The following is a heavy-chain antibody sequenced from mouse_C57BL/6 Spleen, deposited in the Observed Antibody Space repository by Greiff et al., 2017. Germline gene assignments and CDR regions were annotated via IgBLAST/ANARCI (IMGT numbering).Heavy chain of an antibody. J-gene: IGHJ2*01. CDR3: AKGNYYGSSYCDY. Sequence: QVQLKQSGPELVKPGASVKISCKASGYSFTSYYIHWVKQRPGQGLEWIGWIYPGSGNTKYNEKFKGKATLTAETSSSTAYMQLSSLTSEDSAVYYCAKGNYYGSSYCDYWGQGTTLTVSS. CDR2: IYPGSGNT. D-gene: IGHD1-1*01. CDR1: GYSFTSYY. V-gene: IGHV1-66*01.